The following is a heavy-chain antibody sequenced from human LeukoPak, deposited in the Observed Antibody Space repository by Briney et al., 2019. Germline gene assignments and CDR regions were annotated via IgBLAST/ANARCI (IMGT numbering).Heavy chain of an antibody. Sequence: PGGSLRLSCAASGFNFNNYAMGWVRQTPRKRLEWVSGISDNDGSTYYTDSVKGRFTISRDNSEGTVYLQMNNLRAADTALYFCVRHDSYIPFWGQGTPVTVSS. CDR3: VRHDSYIPF. J-gene: IGHJ1*01. CDR1: GFNFNNYA. D-gene: IGHD3-10*01. CDR2: ISDNDGST. V-gene: IGHV3-23*01.